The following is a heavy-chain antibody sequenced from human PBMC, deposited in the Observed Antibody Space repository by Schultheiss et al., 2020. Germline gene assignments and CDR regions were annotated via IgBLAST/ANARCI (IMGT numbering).Heavy chain of an antibody. D-gene: IGHD6-19*01. CDR1: EFTFNTYT. J-gene: IGHJ4*02. CDR2: ISGSGGST. CDR3: AKGSDSSGWYRGY. Sequence: GGSLRLSCAASEFTFNTYTMSWVRQAPGKGLEWVSTISGSGGSTYYADSVKGRFTISRDNSKNTLYLQMNSLRAEDTAVYYCAKGSDSSGWYRGYWGQGTLVTVSS. V-gene: IGHV3-23*01.